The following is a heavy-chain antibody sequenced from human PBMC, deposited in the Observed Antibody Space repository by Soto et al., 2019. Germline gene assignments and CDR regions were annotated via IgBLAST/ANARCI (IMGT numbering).Heavy chain of an antibody. V-gene: IGHV3-30*18. D-gene: IGHD2-21*01. J-gene: IGHJ4*02. CDR3: AKESGGERYAAYFDY. CDR1: GFTLSNIG. Sequence: QVQLVESGGGVVQPGTSLRLACAASGFTLSNIGMQWVRQAPGKGLEWVAVISAGGNTKYYADSVKGRFTISRDNSKNTLFLQMNSLRTEDTAMYYCAKESGGERYAAYFDYGGQGTLVTVSS. CDR2: ISAGGNTK.